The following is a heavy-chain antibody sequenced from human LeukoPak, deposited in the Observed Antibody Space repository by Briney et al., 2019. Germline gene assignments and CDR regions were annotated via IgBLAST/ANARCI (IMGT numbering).Heavy chain of an antibody. J-gene: IGHJ4*02. CDR3: ARVDVLRFLEWFPEYYFDY. D-gene: IGHD3-3*01. CDR1: GYTFTSYA. V-gene: IGHV7-4-1*02. Sequence: GSVKVSCKASGYTFTSYAMNWVRQAPGQGLEWMGWINTNTGNPTYAQGFTGRFVFSLDTSVSTAYLQISSLKAEDTAVYYCARVDVLRFLEWFPEYYFDYWGQGTLVTVSS. CDR2: INTNTGNP.